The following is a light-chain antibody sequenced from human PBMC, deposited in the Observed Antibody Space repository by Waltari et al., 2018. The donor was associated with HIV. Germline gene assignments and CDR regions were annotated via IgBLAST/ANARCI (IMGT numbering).Light chain of an antibody. Sequence: SYELTQPPSVSVSPGQTARITCSGDALPKQYAYWYQQKPGQAPVLGIYKDSERPSGIPERFSGSSSVTTVTLTISGVQAEDEADYYCQSADSSGTLYVFGTGTKVTVL. CDR1: ALPKQY. CDR2: KDS. CDR3: QSADSSGTLYV. J-gene: IGLJ1*01. V-gene: IGLV3-25*03.